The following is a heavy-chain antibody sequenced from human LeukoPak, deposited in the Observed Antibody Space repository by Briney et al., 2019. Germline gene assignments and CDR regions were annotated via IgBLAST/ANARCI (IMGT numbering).Heavy chain of an antibody. CDR2: INPNSGGT. CDR3: ARDTSGGPYNYFDP. J-gene: IGHJ5*02. CDR1: GYTFTHYY. D-gene: IGHD6-25*01. Sequence: ASVKVSCKASGYTFTHYYIYWVRQAPGQGLEWMGWINPNSGGTNYAQKFLGRVTMTRDTSISTAYMELSSLRSDDTAVYYCARDTSGGPYNYFDPWGQGTLVTVSS. V-gene: IGHV1-2*02.